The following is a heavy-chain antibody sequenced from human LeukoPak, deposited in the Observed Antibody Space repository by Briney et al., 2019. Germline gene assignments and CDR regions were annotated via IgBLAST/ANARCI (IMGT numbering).Heavy chain of an antibody. CDR3: ARGMAFVD. J-gene: IGHJ4*02. D-gene: IGHD2-21*01. V-gene: IGHV4-34*01. CDR1: GFIFSSYW. Sequence: GSLRLSCAASGFIFSSYWMSWVRQAPGKGLEWIGEINHSGSTNYNPSLKSRVTISVDTSKNQFSLKLSSVTAADTAVYYCARGMAFVDWGQGTLVTVSS. CDR2: INHSGST.